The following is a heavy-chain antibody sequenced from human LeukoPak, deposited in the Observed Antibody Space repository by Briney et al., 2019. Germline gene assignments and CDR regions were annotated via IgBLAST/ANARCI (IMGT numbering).Heavy chain of an antibody. CDR3: ARPAEYCSSTSCYSGDFDY. V-gene: IGHV3-74*01. CDR2: INSDGSCT. J-gene: IGHJ4*02. D-gene: IGHD2-2*01. CDR1: GVTFSSYW. Sequence: GGSLRLSCAASGVTFSSYWLHWVRQAPGKGLVWVSRINSDGSCTSYADSVKGRFTISRDNAKNTLDLQMNSLRAEDTAVYYCARPAEYCSSTSCYSGDFDYWGQGTLVTVSS.